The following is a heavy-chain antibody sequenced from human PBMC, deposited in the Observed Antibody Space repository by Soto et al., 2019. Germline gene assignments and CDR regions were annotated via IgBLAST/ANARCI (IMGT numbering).Heavy chain of an antibody. J-gene: IGHJ4*02. D-gene: IGHD6-13*01. Sequence: QVQLVQSGAEVKKPGSSVKVSCKASGGTFSSYTISWVRQAPGQGLEWMGRIIPILGIANYAQKFQGRVTMTADKSTITAKMELSSLGTKDAAVYYCARDRPRAGVDYWGQGTLVTVSS. CDR3: ARDRPRAGVDY. V-gene: IGHV1-69*08. CDR2: IIPILGIA. CDR1: GGTFSSYT.